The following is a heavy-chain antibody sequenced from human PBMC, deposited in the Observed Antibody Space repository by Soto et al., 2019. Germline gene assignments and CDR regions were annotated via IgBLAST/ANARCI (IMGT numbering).Heavy chain of an antibody. J-gene: IGHJ4*02. CDR1: GFTFNAYS. CDR3: ARPDGATYNFRY. D-gene: IGHD1-1*01. CDR2: ISTTGGST. Sequence: DVQLLESGGRLVQPGGSLRLYCAASGFTFNAYSWSWVRQAPGKGLEWVSAISTTGGSTYYADSVKGRFTISRDNSQNSLSLQMNSLRAEDTAVYYCARPDGATYNFRYWGQGTLVTVSS. V-gene: IGHV3-23*01.